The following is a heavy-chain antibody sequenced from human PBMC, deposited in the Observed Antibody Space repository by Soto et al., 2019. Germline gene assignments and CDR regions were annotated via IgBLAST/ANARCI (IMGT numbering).Heavy chain of an antibody. CDR1: GFTFSSYA. J-gene: IGHJ4*02. CDR2: ISGSGGST. D-gene: IGHD4-17*01. V-gene: IGHV3-23*01. Sequence: EVQLLESGGGLVQPGGSLRLSCAASGFTFSSYAMSWVGQAPGKGLEWVSAISGSGGSTYYADSVKGRFTISRDNPKNTLYLQMNSLRAEDTAVYYCAKDTVTTRYYFDYWGQGTLVTVSS. CDR3: AKDTVTTRYYFDY.